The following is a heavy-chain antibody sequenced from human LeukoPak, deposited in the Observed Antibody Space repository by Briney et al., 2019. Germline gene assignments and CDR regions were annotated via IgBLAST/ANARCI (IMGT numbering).Heavy chain of an antibody. V-gene: IGHV1-2*02. Sequence: ASVKVSFKASGYTFTGYYIHWVRQAPGQGLEWVGWINPNSGGTNYAQKFQGRVTMTRDTSISTAYMELSSLRSDDTAVYYCARDASPFDYWGQGTLVTVSS. CDR1: GYTFTGYY. J-gene: IGHJ4*02. CDR2: INPNSGGT. CDR3: ARDASPFDY.